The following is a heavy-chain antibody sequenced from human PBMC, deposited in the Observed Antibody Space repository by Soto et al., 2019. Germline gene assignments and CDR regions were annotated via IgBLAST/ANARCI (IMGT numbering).Heavy chain of an antibody. J-gene: IGHJ4*02. CDR1: GISFTTYA. CDR3: AKMSTSSWYIDYFDF. Sequence: RGSLRLSCVASGISFTTYAMTWVRLAPGKGLEWVSGIGSSGGTIYYADSVKGRFTISRDISKNTVYLQMNSLRAEDTAVYYCAKMSTSSWYIDYFDFWGPGTLVTVSS. D-gene: IGHD6-13*01. CDR2: IGSSGGTI. V-gene: IGHV3-23*01.